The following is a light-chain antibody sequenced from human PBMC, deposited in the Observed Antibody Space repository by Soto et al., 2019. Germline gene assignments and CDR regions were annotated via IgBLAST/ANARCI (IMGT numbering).Light chain of an antibody. J-gene: IGKJ2*01. CDR2: GTS. CDR1: QSVGGN. Sequence: EIVLTQSPVTLSVSPGEGATLSCRASQSVGGNLAWYQQKPGQAPRLLIYGTSTRATGIPARFSGGGSGTDFTLTISSLQSEDFATYYRHQYNQWPLYTFGQGTKLEI. V-gene: IGKV3-15*01. CDR3: HQYNQWPLYT.